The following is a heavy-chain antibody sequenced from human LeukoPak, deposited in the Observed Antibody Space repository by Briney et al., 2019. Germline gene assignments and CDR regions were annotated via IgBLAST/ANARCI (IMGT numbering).Heavy chain of an antibody. CDR3: ARGHTPRRRAYYYGSGSRYYFDY. V-gene: IGHV1-8*01. D-gene: IGHD3-10*01. CDR2: MNPNSGNT. J-gene: IGHJ4*02. Sequence: ASVKVSCKASGYTFTSYDINWVRQATGQGLEWMGWMNPNSGNTGYALKFQGRVTMTRNTSISTAYMELSSLRSEDTAVYYCARGHTPRRRAYYYGSGSRYYFDYWGQGTLVTVSS. CDR1: GYTFTSYD.